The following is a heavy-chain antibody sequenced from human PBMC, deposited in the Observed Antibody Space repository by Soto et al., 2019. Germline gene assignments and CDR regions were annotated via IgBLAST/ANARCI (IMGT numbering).Heavy chain of an antibody. V-gene: IGHV3-53*02. D-gene: IGHD3-22*01. CDR1: GFTVSSNY. J-gene: IGHJ4*02. CDR2: NYSGGNV. Sequence: EVQLVESGGGLIQPGGSLRLSCAASGFTVSSNYMNWVRQAPGKGLEWVSVNYSGGNVYYADSVKGRFTIYRDNSKNTLYLQTNGLRGADTAVYYCGWGSSDYSGTLRVDYWGQGTLVTVSS. CDR3: GWGSSDYSGTLRVDY.